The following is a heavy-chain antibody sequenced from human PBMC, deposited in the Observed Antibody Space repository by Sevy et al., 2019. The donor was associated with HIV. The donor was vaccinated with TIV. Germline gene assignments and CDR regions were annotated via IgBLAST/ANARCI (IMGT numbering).Heavy chain of an antibody. CDR3: ARVVEPAGIDPYYYGVDV. Sequence: ASVKVSCKASGYTFTDYYIHWVRQAPGQGLEWMGWINPKSGGTNYAQKFHGRVTMTRDTSISTANMELGRLGSDDTAVYYCARVVEPAGIDPYYYGVDVWGPGATVTVSS. V-gene: IGHV1-2*02. J-gene: IGHJ6*02. CDR1: GYTFTDYY. CDR2: INPKSGGT. D-gene: IGHD2-2*02.